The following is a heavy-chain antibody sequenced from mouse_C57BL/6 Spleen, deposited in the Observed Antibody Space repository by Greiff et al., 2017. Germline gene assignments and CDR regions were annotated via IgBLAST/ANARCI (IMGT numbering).Heavy chain of an antibody. CDR3: AREGGLRRGDFDY. CDR1: VYSFTGYF. V-gene: IGHV1-20*01. Sequence: VQLQQSGPELVKPGDSVKISCKASVYSFTGYFMNWVMQSHGQSLEWIGRINPYNGDTLYNQQFKGKATLTVDKSSSTAYMELRSLTSEDSAVDYCAREGGLRRGDFDYWGQGTTLTVSS. J-gene: IGHJ2*01. CDR2: INPYNGDT. D-gene: IGHD2-4*01.